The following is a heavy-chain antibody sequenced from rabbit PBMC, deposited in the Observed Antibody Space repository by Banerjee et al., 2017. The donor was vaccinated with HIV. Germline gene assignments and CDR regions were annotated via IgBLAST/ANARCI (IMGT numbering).Heavy chain of an antibody. J-gene: IGHJ4*01. CDR2: IYAGSSGST. CDR3: ARYTYGYAGYQKEYYFNL. D-gene: IGHD6-1*01. Sequence: QSLEESGGDLVKPGASLTLTCTASGFSFSSSYYMCWVRQAPGKGLEWIACIYAGSSGSTYYASWAKGRFTISKTSSTTVTLQMTSLTAADTATYFCARYTYGYAGYQKEYYFNLWGPGTLVTVS. V-gene: IGHV1S40*01. CDR1: GFSFSSSYY.